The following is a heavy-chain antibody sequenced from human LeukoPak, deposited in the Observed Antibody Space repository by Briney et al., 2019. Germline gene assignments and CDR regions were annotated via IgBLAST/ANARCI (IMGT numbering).Heavy chain of an antibody. CDR3: ARDRTTMIVVGYGMDV. J-gene: IGHJ6*02. D-gene: IGHD3-22*01. CDR2: IYTSGST. V-gene: IGHV4-4*07. CDR1: GGSISSYY. Sequence: SETLSLTCTVSGGSISSYYWSWIRQPAGKGLEWIGRIYTSGSTNYNPSLKSRVTMSVDTSKNQFSLKLSSVTAADTAVYYCARDRTTMIVVGYGMDVWGQGTTVTVSS.